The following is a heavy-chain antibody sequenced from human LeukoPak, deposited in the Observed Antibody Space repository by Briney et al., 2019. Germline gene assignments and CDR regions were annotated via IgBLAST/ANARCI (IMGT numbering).Heavy chain of an antibody. Sequence: SETLSLTCTVSGGSISSYYWSWIRQPPGKGLEWIGYIYYSGSTNYNPSLESRVTISVDTSKNQFSLKLSSVTAADTAVYYCARQRMEQWLVRYFDYWGQGTLVTVSS. V-gene: IGHV4-59*08. CDR3: ARQRMEQWLVRYFDY. CDR1: GGSISSYY. D-gene: IGHD6-19*01. CDR2: IYYSGST. J-gene: IGHJ4*02.